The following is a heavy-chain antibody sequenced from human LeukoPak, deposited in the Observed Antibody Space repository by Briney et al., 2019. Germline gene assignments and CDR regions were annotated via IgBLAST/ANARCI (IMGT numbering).Heavy chain of an antibody. CDR2: IDTKTGRP. D-gene: IGHD6-25*01. CDR1: GGTFSSYA. V-gene: IGHV7-4-1*02. Sequence: ASVKVSCKASGGTFSSYAINWVRQAPGQGLEWMGWIDTKTGRPTYAQGLTGLFVFSLDTSVSTTYLQISNLQAHDTAMFYCARGGYSRGQGSPFDYWGRGTLVTVSS. CDR3: ARGGYSRGQGSPFDY. J-gene: IGHJ4*02.